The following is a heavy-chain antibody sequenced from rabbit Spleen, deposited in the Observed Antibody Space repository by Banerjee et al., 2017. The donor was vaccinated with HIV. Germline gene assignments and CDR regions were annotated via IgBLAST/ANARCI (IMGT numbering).Heavy chain of an antibody. CDR2: IDVGKSGST. J-gene: IGHJ6*01. D-gene: IGHD4-1*01. CDR1: GLDFSSSYW. CDR3: ARAWNSGWNFSL. Sequence: QEQLEESGGGLVKPGASLTLTCKASGLDFSSSYWICWVRQAPGKGLEWIACIDVGKSGSTYYATWAKGRFTISRTSSTTVTLQMTSLTAADTATYFCARAWNSGWNFSLWGPGTLVTVS. V-gene: IGHV1S45*01.